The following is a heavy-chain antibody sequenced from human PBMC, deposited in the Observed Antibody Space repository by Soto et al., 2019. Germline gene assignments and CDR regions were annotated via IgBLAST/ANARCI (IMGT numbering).Heavy chain of an antibody. CDR3: ARGDYYDSSQFDP. CDR1: GGSISSGDYY. D-gene: IGHD3-22*01. J-gene: IGHJ5*02. Sequence: SETLSLTCTVSGGSISSGDYYWSWIRQPPGKGLEWIGYIYYSGSTYYNPSLKSRVTISVDTSKNQFSLKLSSVTAADTAVYYCARGDYYDSSQFDPWGQGTLVTVSS. V-gene: IGHV4-30-4*01. CDR2: IYYSGST.